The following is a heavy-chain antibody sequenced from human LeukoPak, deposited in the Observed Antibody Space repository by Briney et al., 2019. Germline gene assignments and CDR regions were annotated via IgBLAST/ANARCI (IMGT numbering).Heavy chain of an antibody. CDR2: IYYSGST. J-gene: IGHJ3*02. CDR1: GGSISSYY. CDR3: ARVSLAYDAFDI. V-gene: IGHV4-59*01. Sequence: SETLSLTCTVSGGSISSYYWSWIRQPPGKGLEWIGYIYYSGSTNYNPSPKSRVTISVDTSKNQFSLKLSSVTAADTAVYYCARVSLAYDAFDIWGQGTMVTVSS.